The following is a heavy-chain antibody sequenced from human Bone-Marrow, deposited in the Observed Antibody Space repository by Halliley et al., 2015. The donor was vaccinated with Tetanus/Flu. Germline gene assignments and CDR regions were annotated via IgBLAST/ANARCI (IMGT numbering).Heavy chain of an antibody. V-gene: IGHV3-49*04. CDR2: ISSKPHGVTT. CDR1: GFSFGDYA. CDR3: SRDNNFCVYNSCYGLGY. J-gene: IGHJ4*02. D-gene: IGHD2-2*01. Sequence: SLRLSCTGSGFSFGDYALSWVRQSPGNGLEWVGFISSKPHGVTTYYAASVKGRFTISRDDSKSVAYLQMNSLTTEDTAVYYCSRDNNFCVYNSCYGLGYWGQGTLVTVSS.